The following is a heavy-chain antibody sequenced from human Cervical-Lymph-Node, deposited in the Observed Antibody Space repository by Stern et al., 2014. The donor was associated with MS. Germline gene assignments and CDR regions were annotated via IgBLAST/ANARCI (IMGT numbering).Heavy chain of an antibody. CDR1: GFSFSNAW. Sequence: EVQLVESGGGLVKPGGSLRLSCVVSGFSFSNAWMTWVRQAPGKGLEWVGRIKSDTDGGTTDSAAPVRGRFIISRDDSKNTLFLQMNSLKIEDTAVYYCNTWVTISGVMTDNWGQGTLVTVSS. CDR2: IKSDTDGGTT. CDR3: NTWVTISGVMTDN. D-gene: IGHD3-3*01. J-gene: IGHJ4*02. V-gene: IGHV3-15*01.